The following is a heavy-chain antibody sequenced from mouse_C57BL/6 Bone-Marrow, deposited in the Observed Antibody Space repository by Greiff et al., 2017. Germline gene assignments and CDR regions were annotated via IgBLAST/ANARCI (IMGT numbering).Heavy chain of an antibody. CDR1: GFTFSSYG. Sequence: VQLKESGGDLVKPGGSLKLSCAASGFTFSSYGMSWVRQTPEKRLEWVATISSGGSYTDYPDSVKGRFTIARDNAKNTPYLQMSSLKSEDTAMYYGARHGNYYGSCIDYWGQGTTLTVSS. CDR3: ARHGNYYGSCIDY. J-gene: IGHJ2*01. D-gene: IGHD1-1*01. V-gene: IGHV5-6*01. CDR2: ISSGGSYT.